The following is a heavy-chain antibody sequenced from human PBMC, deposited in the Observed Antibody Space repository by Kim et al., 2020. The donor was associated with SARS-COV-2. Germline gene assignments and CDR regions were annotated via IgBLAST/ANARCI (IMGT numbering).Heavy chain of an antibody. CDR3: ARHARVITGPSKQALYYFDD. J-gene: IGHJ4*02. V-gene: IGHV4-39*01. CDR2: GYYSGST. D-gene: IGHD3-22*01. CDR1: GGSISSSSYY. Sequence: SETLSLTCTVSGGSISSSSYYWGWFRQPPGKGLEWIGSGYYSGSTYYNPSLKSRVTISVDTSKNQVSLKLSSVTAADTAVYYCARHARVITGPSKQALYYFDDWGQGTLVTVSS.